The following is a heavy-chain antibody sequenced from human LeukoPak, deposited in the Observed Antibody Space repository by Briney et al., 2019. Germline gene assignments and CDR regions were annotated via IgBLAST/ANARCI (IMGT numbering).Heavy chain of an antibody. CDR3: AKVRVSSGWYSLDY. CDR2: IYSGGST. Sequence: GGSLRLSCAASGFTVSSNYMSWVRQAPGKGLEWVSVIYSGGSTYYADSVKGRFTISRDNSKNTLYLQMNSLRAEDTAVYYCAKVRVSSGWYSLDYWGQGTLVTVSS. D-gene: IGHD6-19*01. V-gene: IGHV3-53*01. CDR1: GFTVSSNY. J-gene: IGHJ4*02.